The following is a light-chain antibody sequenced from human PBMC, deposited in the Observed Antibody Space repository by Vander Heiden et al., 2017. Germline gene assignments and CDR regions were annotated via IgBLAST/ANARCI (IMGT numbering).Light chain of an antibody. CDR1: LSNSAAGCD. J-gene: IGLJ2*01. CDR3: QSYDTSLSGDVV. Sequence: QSVLTQPPSVSGAPGQRVTISCTGSLSNSAAGCDVPCYTQLPGTAPTLLIYDNNNRPSGVPDRFSGAKSGTSASLAITGLQAEDEADDYCQSYDTSLSGDVVFGGGTKLTVL. CDR2: DNN. V-gene: IGLV1-40*01.